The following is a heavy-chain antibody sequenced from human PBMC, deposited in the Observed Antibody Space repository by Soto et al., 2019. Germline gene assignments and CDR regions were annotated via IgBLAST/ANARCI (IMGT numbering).Heavy chain of an antibody. J-gene: IGHJ4*02. D-gene: IGHD5-12*01. Sequence: GGSLRLSCAASGFTFSSYSMNWVRQAPGKGLEWVSCISSSSSTIYYADSVKGRFTISRDNAKNTLYLQMNSLRDEDTAVYYCVRSREGYNLEGVNWGQGTQVTVSS. V-gene: IGHV3-48*02. CDR1: GFTFSSYS. CDR3: VRSREGYNLEGVN. CDR2: ISSSSSTI.